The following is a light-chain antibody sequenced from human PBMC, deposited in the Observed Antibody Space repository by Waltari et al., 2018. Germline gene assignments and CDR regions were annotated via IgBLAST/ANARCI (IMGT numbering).Light chain of an antibody. V-gene: IGLV1-40*01. CDR2: AYS. J-gene: IGLJ3*02. CDR1: SSNIGAGFD. Sequence: QSVLTPPPSVSGAPVQSVTISCTGTSSNIGAGFDVHWYQQLPAAAPKLLIYAYSNRPSGVPDRFYGSKSGTSASLAITGLQSEDEADYYCQSYDSSLTAVFGGGTKLTVL. CDR3: QSYDSSLTAV.